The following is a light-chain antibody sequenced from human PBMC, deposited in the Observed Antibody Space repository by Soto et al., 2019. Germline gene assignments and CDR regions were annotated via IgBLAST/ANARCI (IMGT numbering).Light chain of an antibody. CDR1: QGISNY. J-gene: IGKJ1*01. V-gene: IGKV1-27*01. CDR2: AAS. Sequence: DIQMTHSPSSLSASVGDIVTITCRASQGISNYLAWYQQKPGIVPKLLIYAASTLQSGVPSRFSGSGSGTDFTLTISSLQPEDVATYYCQKYNSAPWTFGQGTKVDIK. CDR3: QKYNSAPWT.